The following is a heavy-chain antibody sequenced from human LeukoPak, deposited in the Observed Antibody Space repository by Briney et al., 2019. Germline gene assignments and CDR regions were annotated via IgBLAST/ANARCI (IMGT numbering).Heavy chain of an antibody. CDR1: GFTFSSYS. CDR3: ARDSTVRGVIITRFFDY. J-gene: IGHJ4*02. Sequence: GGSLRLSCAASGFTFSSYSMNWVRQAPGKGLEWVSSISSSSSYIYYADSVKGRFTISRDNAKNSLYLQMNSLRAEDTAVYYCARDSTVRGVIITRFFDYWGQGTLVTVSS. CDR2: ISSSSSYI. V-gene: IGHV3-21*01. D-gene: IGHD3-10*01.